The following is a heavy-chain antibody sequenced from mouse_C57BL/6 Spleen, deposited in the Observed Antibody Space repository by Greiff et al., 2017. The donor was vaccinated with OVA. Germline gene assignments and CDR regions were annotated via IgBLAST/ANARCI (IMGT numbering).Heavy chain of an antibody. J-gene: IGHJ1*03. CDR3: ARSSYYSNYEWYFDV. Sequence: QVQLQQSGPELVKPGASVKISCKASGYAFSSSWMNWVKQRPGKGLEWIGRIYPGDGDTNYNGKFKGKATLTADKSSSTAYMQLSSLTSEDSAVYFCARSSYYSNYEWYFDVWGTGTTVTVSS. CDR1: GYAFSSSW. CDR2: IYPGDGDT. V-gene: IGHV1-82*01. D-gene: IGHD2-5*01.